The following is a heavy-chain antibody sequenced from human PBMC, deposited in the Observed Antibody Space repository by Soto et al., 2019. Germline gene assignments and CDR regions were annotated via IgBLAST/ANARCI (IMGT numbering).Heavy chain of an antibody. CDR3: ARMYLYCRGGSCLNDAFDI. CDR2: MNPNSGNT. D-gene: IGHD2-15*01. CDR1: GYTFTSYD. Sequence: ASVKVSCKASGYTFTSYDINWVRQATGQGLEWMGWMNPNSGNTGYAQKFQGRVTRTRNTSISTAYMELSSLRSEDTAVYYCARMYLYCRGGSCLNDAFDIWGQGTMVTVSS. V-gene: IGHV1-8*01. J-gene: IGHJ3*02.